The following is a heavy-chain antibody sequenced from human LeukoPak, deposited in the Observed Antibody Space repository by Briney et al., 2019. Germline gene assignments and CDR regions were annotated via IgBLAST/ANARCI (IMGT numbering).Heavy chain of an antibody. D-gene: IGHD3-16*01. CDR2: ISAYNGNT. Sequence: ASVKVSCKASGYTFTSYGISWVRQAPGQGLEWMAWISAYNGNTNYAQKLQGRVTMTTDTSTSTAYMELRSLRSDDTAVYYCAIGGQDDVDGNYDYVWGSPHDYWGQGTLVTVSS. CDR1: GYTFTSYG. J-gene: IGHJ4*02. V-gene: IGHV1-18*01. CDR3: AIGGQDDVDGNYDYVWGSPHDY.